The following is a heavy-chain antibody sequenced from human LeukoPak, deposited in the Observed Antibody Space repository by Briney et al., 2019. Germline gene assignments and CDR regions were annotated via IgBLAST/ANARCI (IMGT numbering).Heavy chain of an antibody. V-gene: IGHV3-23*01. D-gene: IGHD4-17*01. J-gene: IGHJ4*02. CDR1: GFTFSSYS. CDR3: ARCRGGVDYDLLFDY. CDR2: ISGSGGST. Sequence: AGGSLRLSCAASGFTFSSYSMNWVRQAPGKGLEWVSAISGSGGSTYYADSVKGRFTISRDNSKNSLYLQMNSLRAEDTAVYYCARCRGGVDYDLLFDYWGQGTLVTVSS.